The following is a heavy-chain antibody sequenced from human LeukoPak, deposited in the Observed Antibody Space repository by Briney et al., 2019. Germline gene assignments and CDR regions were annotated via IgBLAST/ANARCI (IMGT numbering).Heavy chain of an antibody. J-gene: IGHJ4*02. CDR2: IDYSGTT. CDR3: ARGNWNDVVGYYFDY. D-gene: IGHD1-1*01. Sequence: SETLSLTCTVSGGSISSTRYYWGWIRQPPGKGLEWIGSIDYSGTTYYNPSLKTRVPMTGDRSKNQFSLKLSSVTAADTAVYYCARGNWNDVVGYYFDYWGQGTLVTVSS. CDR1: GGSISSTRYY. V-gene: IGHV4-39*01.